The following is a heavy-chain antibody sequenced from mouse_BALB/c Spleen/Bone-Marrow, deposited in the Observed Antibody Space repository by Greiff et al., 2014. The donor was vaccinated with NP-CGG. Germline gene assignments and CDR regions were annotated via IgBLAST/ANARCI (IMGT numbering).Heavy chain of an antibody. D-gene: IGHD1-1*01. J-gene: IGHJ2*01. Sequence: VKLVESGPGLVAPSQSLSITCTVSGFSLTSYGVHWVRQPPGKGLEWPGVIWAGGSTNYNSALMSSLSISKDNSKSQVFLKMNSLQTDDTAMYYCAREGDYYGSSDYWGQGTTLTVSA. V-gene: IGHV2-9*02. CDR1: GFSLTSYG. CDR2: IWAGGST. CDR3: AREGDYYGSSDY.